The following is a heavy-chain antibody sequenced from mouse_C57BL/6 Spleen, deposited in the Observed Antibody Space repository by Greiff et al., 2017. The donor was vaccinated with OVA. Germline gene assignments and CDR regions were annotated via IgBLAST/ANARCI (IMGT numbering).Heavy chain of an antibody. CDR3: AREDFDYYGSSYHAMDY. CDR2: IYPGSGNT. V-gene: IGHV1-66*01. Sequence: VQLQQSGPELVKPGASVKISCKASGYSFTSYYIHWVKQRPGQGLEWIGWIYPGSGNTKYNEKFKGKATLTADTSSSTAYMQLSSLTSEDSAVYYCAREDFDYYGSSYHAMDYWGQGTSVTVSS. D-gene: IGHD1-1*01. J-gene: IGHJ4*01. CDR1: GYSFTSYY.